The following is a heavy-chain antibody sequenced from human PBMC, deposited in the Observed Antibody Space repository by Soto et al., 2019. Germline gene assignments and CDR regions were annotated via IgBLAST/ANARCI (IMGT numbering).Heavy chain of an antibody. CDR2: IYYSGST. V-gene: IGHV4-31*03. CDR1: GGSISSGGYY. Sequence: QVQLQESGPGLVKPSQTLSLTCTVSGGSISSGGYYWSWIRQHPGKGLEWVGYIYYSGSTYYNPSLKSRVTTSVDTSKNQFSLKLSSVTAADTAVYYCARGRYDILTGTYYFDYWGQGTLVTVSS. J-gene: IGHJ4*02. D-gene: IGHD3-9*01. CDR3: ARGRYDILTGTYYFDY.